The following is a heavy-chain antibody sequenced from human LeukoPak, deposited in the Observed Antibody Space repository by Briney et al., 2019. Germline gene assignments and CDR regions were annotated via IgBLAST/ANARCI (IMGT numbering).Heavy chain of an antibody. CDR3: ARAGGYQLPTLYDY. D-gene: IGHD2-2*01. CDR2: IKQDGSEK. Sequence: PGGSLRLSCVASGFTFSSYWMSWVRQAPGKGLEWVANIKQDGSEKYYVDSVKGRFTISRDNAKNSLYLQMNSLRAEDTAVYYCARAGGYQLPTLYDYWGQGTLVTVSS. J-gene: IGHJ4*02. CDR1: GFTFSSYW. V-gene: IGHV3-7*01.